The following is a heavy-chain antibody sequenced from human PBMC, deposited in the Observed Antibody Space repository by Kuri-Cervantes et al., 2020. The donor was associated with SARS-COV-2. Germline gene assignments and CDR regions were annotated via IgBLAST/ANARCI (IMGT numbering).Heavy chain of an antibody. Sequence: GESLKISCAASGFTVSSNYMSWVRQAPGKGLEWVSDISGSGGRTNYADSVQDRFTVSRDNSKNTLYLQMNSLRAEDTAVYYCAKDPGYSSGWYKGAFDIWGQGTMVTVSS. J-gene: IGHJ3*02. CDR1: GFTVSSNY. CDR2: ISGSGGRT. D-gene: IGHD6-19*01. CDR3: AKDPGYSSGWYKGAFDI. V-gene: IGHV3-23*01.